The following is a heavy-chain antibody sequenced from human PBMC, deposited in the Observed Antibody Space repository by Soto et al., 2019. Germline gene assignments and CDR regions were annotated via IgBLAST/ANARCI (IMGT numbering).Heavy chain of an antibody. CDR1: GGSISSYY. CDR3: VRLRVRGVRHYYGMDV. V-gene: IGHV4-59*08. CDR2: IYYSGST. J-gene: IGHJ6*02. D-gene: IGHD3-10*01. Sequence: QVQLQESGPGLVKPSETLSLTCTVSGGSISSYYWSWIRQPPGKGLEWIGYIYYSGSTNYNPSLKSRVTISVDTSKNQFSLKLSSVTAADTAVYYCVRLRVRGVRHYYGMDVWGQGTTVTVSS.